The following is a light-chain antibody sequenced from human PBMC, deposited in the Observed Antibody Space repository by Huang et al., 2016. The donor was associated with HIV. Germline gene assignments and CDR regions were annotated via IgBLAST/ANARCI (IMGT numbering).Light chain of an antibody. J-gene: IGKJ4*01. V-gene: IGKV3-11*01. CDR3: QQRSNWPPLT. CDR2: DAS. CDR1: QSVSRY. Sequence: EIVLTQSPATLSLSPGERATLSCRASQSVSRYLAWYQQKPGQAPRLLIFDASNRATGIPARFSVTGSGTDFTLTISSLEAEDSAVYYCQQRSNWPPLTFGGGTKVEIK.